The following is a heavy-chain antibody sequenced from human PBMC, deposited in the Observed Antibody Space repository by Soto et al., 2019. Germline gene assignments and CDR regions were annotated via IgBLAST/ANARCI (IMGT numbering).Heavy chain of an antibody. J-gene: IGHJ4*02. CDR1: GDSIRSSSY. CDR2: ITHSGST. V-gene: IGHV4-34*01. Sequence: PSETLSLTCTVSGDSIRSSSYWSWVRQPPGKGLEWIGQITHSGSTNYNPSLKSRVTISVDTSKNQFSLKLSSVTAADTAVYYCARTSRFDSWGQGTLVTVSS. D-gene: IGHD6-6*01. CDR3: ARTSRFDS.